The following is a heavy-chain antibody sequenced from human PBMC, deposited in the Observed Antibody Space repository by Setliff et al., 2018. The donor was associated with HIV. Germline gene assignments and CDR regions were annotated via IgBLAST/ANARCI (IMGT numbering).Heavy chain of an antibody. D-gene: IGHD2-15*01. J-gene: IGHJ4*02. CDR3: SRQHCSGDICSTMAY. CDR1: GFTFSSYS. Sequence: GGSLRLSCAASGFTFSSYSMNWVRQAPGKGLEWVSCISSSSPTYIYYADSVKGRFTISRDNAKNTLYLQMNSLRAEDTAVYYCSRQHCSGDICSTMAYWGQGTLVTVSS. V-gene: IGHV3-21*01. CDR2: ISSSSPTYI.